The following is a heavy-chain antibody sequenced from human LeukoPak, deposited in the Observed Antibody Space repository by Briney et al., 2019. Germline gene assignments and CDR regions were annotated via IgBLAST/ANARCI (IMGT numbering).Heavy chain of an antibody. V-gene: IGHV3-30*02. Sequence: PGGSLRLSCAASGSTFGSYGMHWVRQAPGKGLEWVAFIRYDGSNKYYADSVKGRFTISRDNSKNTLYLQMNSLRAEDTAVYYCAKDGSGNSYYFDYWGQGTLVTVSS. D-gene: IGHD3-10*01. CDR1: GSTFGSYG. CDR3: AKDGSGNSYYFDY. CDR2: IRYDGSNK. J-gene: IGHJ4*02.